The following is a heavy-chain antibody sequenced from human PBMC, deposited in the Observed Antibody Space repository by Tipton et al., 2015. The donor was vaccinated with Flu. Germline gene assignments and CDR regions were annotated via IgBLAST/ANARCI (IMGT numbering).Heavy chain of an antibody. Sequence: CAASGFTFSSYGMHWVRQAPGKGLEWVAVIWYDGSNKYYADSVKGRFTISRDNSKNTLYLQMNSLRAEDTAVYYCASCRGGTTYYYGMDVWGQGTTVTVSS. CDR1: GFTFSSYG. CDR3: ASCRGGTTYYYGMDV. V-gene: IGHV3-33*01. J-gene: IGHJ6*02. CDR2: IWYDGSNK. D-gene: IGHD1-7*01.